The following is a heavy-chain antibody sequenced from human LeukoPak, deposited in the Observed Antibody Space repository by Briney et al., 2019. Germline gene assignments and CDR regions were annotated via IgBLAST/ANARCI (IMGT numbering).Heavy chain of an antibody. CDR2: IHPTVGDT. CDR1: GYTFTSYY. Sequence: ASVKVSCKASGYTFTSYYLHWVRQAPGQGLEWMGIIHPTVGDTTYAQKFQGRVTMTRDTSTSTVYMELSSLRSEDTAVYYCARDRPVEMATITEDAFDIWGQGTMVTVSS. CDR3: ARDRPVEMATITEDAFDI. D-gene: IGHD5-24*01. J-gene: IGHJ3*02. V-gene: IGHV1-46*01.